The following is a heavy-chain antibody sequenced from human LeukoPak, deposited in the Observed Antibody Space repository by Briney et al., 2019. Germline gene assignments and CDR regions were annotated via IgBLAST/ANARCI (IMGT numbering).Heavy chain of an antibody. CDR2: IDRDGSVK. V-gene: IGHV3-7*01. Sequence: GGSLRLSCAASGFTFSNYWMTWVRQTPGKGLEFVANIDRDGSVKNYVGSVKGRFTISRDNAKSSLYLQMNSLRADDTAMYYCARDPGSSSFDYWGQGSLVTDSS. CDR3: ARDPGSSSFDY. J-gene: IGHJ4*02. D-gene: IGHD6-13*01. CDR1: GFTFSNYW.